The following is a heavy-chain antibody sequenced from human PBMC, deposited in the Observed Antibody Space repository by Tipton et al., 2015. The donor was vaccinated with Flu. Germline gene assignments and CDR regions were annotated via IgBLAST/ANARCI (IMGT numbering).Heavy chain of an antibody. CDR1: GFTFSNYG. V-gene: IGHV3-NL1*01. J-gene: IGHJ3*02. Sequence: SGFTFSNYGLHWVRQAPGKRLEWVSLIYSDDTTYYADSVKGRFTISRDNSKNTLHLQMNSLRAEDTAVYYCARSSSGWTRNDAFDIWGQGSRVTVSS. CDR2: IYSDDTT. CDR3: ARSSSGWTRNDAFDI. D-gene: IGHD6-19*01.